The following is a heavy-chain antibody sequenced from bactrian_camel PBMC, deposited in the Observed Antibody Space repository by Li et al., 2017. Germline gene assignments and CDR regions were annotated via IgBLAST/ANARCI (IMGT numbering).Heavy chain of an antibody. Sequence: QVQLVESGGGRVRPGESLRLSCQTSGFVLKEYWMSWVRQPPGKKLEWVSSITASGTTSYSNSVRGRFTISRDNAKNTLYLQLDSLRTEDTATYYCAKGRPRLGLVAAELDRGQGTQVTVS. V-gene: IGHV3S1*01. D-gene: IGHD7*01. J-gene: IGHJ4*01. CDR1: GFVLKEYW. CDR3: AKGRPRLGLVAAELD. CDR2: ITASGTT.